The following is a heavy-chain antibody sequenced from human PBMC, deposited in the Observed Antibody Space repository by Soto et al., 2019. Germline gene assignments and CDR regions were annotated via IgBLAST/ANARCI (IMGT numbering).Heavy chain of an antibody. V-gene: IGHV3-53*04. CDR1: GFTVSSNY. J-gene: IGHJ3*02. D-gene: IGHD6-13*01. CDR2: IYSGGST. CDR3: ARVYLLSAAETGAFDI. Sequence: EVQLVESGGGLVQPGGSLRLSCAASGFTVSSNYMSWVRQAPGKGLEWVSVIYSGGSTYYADSVKGRFTISRHNSKNTLYLQMNSLRAEDTAVYYCARVYLLSAAETGAFDIWGQGTMLTVSS.